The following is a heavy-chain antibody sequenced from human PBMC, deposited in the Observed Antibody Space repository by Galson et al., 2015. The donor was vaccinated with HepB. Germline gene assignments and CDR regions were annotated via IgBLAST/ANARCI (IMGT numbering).Heavy chain of an antibody. CDR1: GGSISNNTYY. Sequence: TLSLTCNVSGGSISNNTYYWNWVRQPPGNGLEWVASIYYRGSTYYNPSLKSRVTISVDTSKNQFSLRLSSVTAADTAVYYCSTYNAGSVYYYGSGSYDSYGMDVWGQGTTVTVSS. CDR2: IYYRGST. V-gene: IGHV4-39*01. D-gene: IGHD3-10*01. J-gene: IGHJ6*02. CDR3: STYNAGSVYYYGSGSYDSYGMDV.